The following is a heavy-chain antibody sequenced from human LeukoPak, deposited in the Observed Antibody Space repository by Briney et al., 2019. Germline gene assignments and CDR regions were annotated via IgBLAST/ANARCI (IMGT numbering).Heavy chain of an antibody. CDR1: GGSISSGGYY. V-gene: IGHV4-61*08. D-gene: IGHD6-13*01. CDR3: ARASSSRSWFDP. Sequence: SETLSLTCTVSGGSISSGGYYWSWIRQHPGKGLEWIGYIYYSGSTHYNPSLKSRVTISVDTSKNQFSLKLSSVTAADTAVYYCARASSSRSWFDPWGQGTLVTVSS. CDR2: IYYSGST. J-gene: IGHJ5*02.